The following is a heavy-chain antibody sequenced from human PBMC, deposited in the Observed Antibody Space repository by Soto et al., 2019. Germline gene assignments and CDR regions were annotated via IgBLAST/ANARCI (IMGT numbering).Heavy chain of an antibody. CDR2: IYWADGK. Sequence: QITLNESVPTVVRPTETLTLTCRFSGFSLTTSGVGVGWIRQSPGKAPEGLALIYWADGKRYSASLKSRLTITKDTAKNQVGLTVSDLDPTDTATYYCANRVLRTVFGVVTTAAIYFDFGGQGTPVAVSS. CDR3: ANRVLRTVFGVVTTAAIYFDF. CDR1: GFSLTTSGVG. V-gene: IGHV2-5*02. J-gene: IGHJ4*02. D-gene: IGHD3-3*01.